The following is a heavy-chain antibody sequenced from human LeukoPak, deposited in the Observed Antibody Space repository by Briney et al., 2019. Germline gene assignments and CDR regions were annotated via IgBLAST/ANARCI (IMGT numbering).Heavy chain of an antibody. CDR1: GSTFSDYY. CDR3: ARDPIAAATIYYYGMDV. J-gene: IGHJ6*02. V-gene: IGHV3-11*01. Sequence: GGSLRLSCAASGSTFSDYYMSWIRQAPGKGLEWVSYISSSGSTIYYADSVKGRFTISRDNAKNSLYLQMNSLRAEDTAVYYCARDPIAAATIYYYGMDVWGQGTTVTVSS. CDR2: ISSSGSTI. D-gene: IGHD6-13*01.